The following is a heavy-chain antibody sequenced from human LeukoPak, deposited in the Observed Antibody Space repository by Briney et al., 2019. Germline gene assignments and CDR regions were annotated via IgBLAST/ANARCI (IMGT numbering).Heavy chain of an antibody. V-gene: IGHV3-21*01. CDR3: ARDPFDI. CDR1: GFTFRIYT. CDR2: ISSSTGYI. Sequence: GSLRLSCAASGFTFRIYTMNWVRQAPGKGLQWVSSISSSTGYIYYADSVKGRFITSRDNAKNSLYLQMNSLRADDTAMYYCARDPFDIWGQGTMVTVSS. J-gene: IGHJ3*02.